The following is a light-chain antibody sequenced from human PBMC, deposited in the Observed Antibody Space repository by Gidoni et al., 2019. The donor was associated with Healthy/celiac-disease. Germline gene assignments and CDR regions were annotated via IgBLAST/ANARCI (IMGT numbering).Light chain of an antibody. CDR1: QSVSSY. Sequence: EIVLTQSPAPLSLSPGERATLSCRASQSVSSYLAWYQQKPGQAPRLLIYDASNRATGIPARSSGSGSGTDFTLTISSLEPEDFAVYYCQQRSNWPGLTFGGGTKVEIK. CDR2: DAS. CDR3: QQRSNWPGLT. V-gene: IGKV3-11*01. J-gene: IGKJ4*01.